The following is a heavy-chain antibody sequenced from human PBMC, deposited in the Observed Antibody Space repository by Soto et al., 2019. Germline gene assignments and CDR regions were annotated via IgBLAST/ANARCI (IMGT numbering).Heavy chain of an antibody. J-gene: IGHJ4*02. V-gene: IGHV1-3*01. CDR3: ARGHYGSGSYYNVWYYFDR. CDR2: INAGNGDT. D-gene: IGHD3-10*01. Sequence: GASVKVSCKASGYTFTRYAMHWVRQAPGQRPEWMGWINAGNGDTKYSQKFQGRVTIIRDIFASTAHMELSSLRSEDTAVYYCARGHYGSGSYYNVWYYFDRWGQGTLVTVSS. CDR1: GYTFTRYA.